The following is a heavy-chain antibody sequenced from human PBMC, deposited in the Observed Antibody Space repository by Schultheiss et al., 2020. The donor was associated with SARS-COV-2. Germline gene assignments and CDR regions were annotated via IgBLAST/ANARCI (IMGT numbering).Heavy chain of an antibody. D-gene: IGHD2-2*02. CDR3: ARDTVYCSSTSCYNPYYYYGMDV. J-gene: IGHJ6*02. CDR1: GFTFSSYA. CDR2: ISYDGSNK. Sequence: GESLKISCAASGFTFSSYAMHWVRQAPGKGLEWVAVISYDGSNKYYADSVKGRFTISRDNSKNTLYLQMNSLRAEDTAVYYCARDTVYCSSTSCYNPYYYYGMDVWGQGTTVTVS. V-gene: IGHV3-30*14.